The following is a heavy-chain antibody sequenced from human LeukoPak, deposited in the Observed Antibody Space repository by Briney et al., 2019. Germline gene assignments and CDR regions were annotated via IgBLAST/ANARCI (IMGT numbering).Heavy chain of an antibody. CDR3: AKAGSILRFLEWLFAY. CDR1: GFTVSSNY. CDR2: IYSGGST. Sequence: GGSLRLSCAASGFTVSSNYMSWVRQAPGKGLEWVSVIYSGGSTYYADSVKGRFTISRDNSKNTLYLQMNSLRAEDTAVYYCAKAGSILRFLEWLFAYWGQGTLVTVSS. V-gene: IGHV3-53*01. J-gene: IGHJ4*02. D-gene: IGHD3-3*01.